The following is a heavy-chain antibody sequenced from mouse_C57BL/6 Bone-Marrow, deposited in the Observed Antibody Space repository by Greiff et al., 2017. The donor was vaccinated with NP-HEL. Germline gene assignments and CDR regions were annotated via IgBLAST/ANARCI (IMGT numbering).Heavy chain of an antibody. CDR2: ISSGSSTI. CDR1: GFTFSDYG. Sequence: DVKLQESGGGLVKPGGSLKLSCAASGFTFSDYGMHWVRQAPEKGLEWVAYISSGSSTIYYADTVKGRFTISRDNAKNTLFLQMTSLRSEDTAMYYCARNWNWYFDVWGTGTTVTVSS. J-gene: IGHJ1*03. D-gene: IGHD4-1*01. V-gene: IGHV5-17*01. CDR3: ARNWNWYFDV.